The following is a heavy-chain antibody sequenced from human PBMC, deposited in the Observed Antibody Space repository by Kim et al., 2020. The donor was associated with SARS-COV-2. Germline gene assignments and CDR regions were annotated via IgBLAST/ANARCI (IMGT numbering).Heavy chain of an antibody. V-gene: IGHV3-30*18. J-gene: IGHJ4*02. CDR3: AKMQRYCSSTSCYPS. D-gene: IGHD2-2*01. Sequence: GGSLRLSCAASGFTFSSYGMHWVRQAPGKGLEWVAVISYDGSNKYYADSVKGRFTISRDNSKNTLYLQMNSLRAEDTAVYYCAKMQRYCSSTSCYPSWGQGTLVTFSS. CDR2: ISYDGSNK. CDR1: GFTFSSYG.